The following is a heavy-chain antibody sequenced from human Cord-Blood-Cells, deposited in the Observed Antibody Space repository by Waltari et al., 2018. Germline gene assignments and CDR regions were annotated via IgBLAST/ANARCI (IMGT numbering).Heavy chain of an antibody. Sequence: QLQLQESGPGLVKPSETLSLTCTVSGGSISSSSYYWGWIRQPPGEGLEWIGGIYYSGTHYDNPSLKSRVTISGDTSKNQFSLKLSSVTAADTAVYYCARHGHRQYRAARAFDIWGQGTMVTVSS. CDR3: ARHGHRQYRAARAFDI. CDR1: GGSISSSSYY. J-gene: IGHJ3*02. D-gene: IGHD6-6*01. CDR2: IYYSGTH. V-gene: IGHV4-39*01.